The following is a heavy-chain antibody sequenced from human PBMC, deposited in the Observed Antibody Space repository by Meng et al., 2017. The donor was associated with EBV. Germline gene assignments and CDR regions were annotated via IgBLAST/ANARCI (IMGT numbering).Heavy chain of an antibody. CDR1: GGPFRSDA. D-gene: IGHD3-10*01. V-gene: IGHV1-69*01. Sequence: QVQVKEAGAGVKVPGSSLKISCKTPGGPFRSDAVSWVRQGPGQGLEWLGGLIPMSGAPHYAQKFQDRVTITADEYTRTHYMEVSSLRSDDTAMYYCASESGRGFTPDFWGQGTLVTVSS. J-gene: IGHJ4*02. CDR2: LIPMSGAP. CDR3: ASESGRGFTPDF.